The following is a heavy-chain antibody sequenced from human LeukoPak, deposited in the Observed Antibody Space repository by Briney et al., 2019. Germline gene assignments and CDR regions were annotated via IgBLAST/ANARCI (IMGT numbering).Heavy chain of an antibody. CDR3: ARLTAAGDIVATDWYFDL. V-gene: IGHV4-38-2*02. CDR1: GYSITSGYY. J-gene: IGHJ2*01. CDR2: INHSGST. Sequence: SETLSLTCIVSGYSITSGYYWGWIRQPPGKGLEWIGEINHSGSTNYNPSLKSRVTISVDTSKNQFSLNLNSVTAADTAMYYCARLTAAGDIVATDWYFDLWGRGTLVTVSS. D-gene: IGHD5-12*01.